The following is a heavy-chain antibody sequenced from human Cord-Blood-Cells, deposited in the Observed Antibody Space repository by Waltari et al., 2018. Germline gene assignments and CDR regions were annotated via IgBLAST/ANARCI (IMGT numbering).Heavy chain of an antibody. D-gene: IGHD3-3*01. J-gene: IGHJ4*02. CDR2: FDPEDGET. Sequence: QVQLVQSGAEVKKPGASVKVSCTVAGYTLTELSMPWVRPAPGKGLEWMGGFDPEDGETIYAQKFQGRVTMTEDTSTDTAYMELSSLRSEDTAVYYCATDTLTIFGVVILDYWGQGTLVTVSS. CDR1: GYTLTELS. CDR3: ATDTLTIFGVVILDY. V-gene: IGHV1-24*01.